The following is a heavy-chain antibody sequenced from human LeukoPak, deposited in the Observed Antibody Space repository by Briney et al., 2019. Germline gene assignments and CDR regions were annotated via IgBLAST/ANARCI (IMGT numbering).Heavy chain of an antibody. Sequence: GGSLRLSCAVSGFSLSINSMCWVRQAPGKGLEWVSGISDSGGSTYYADSVKGRFTISRDNSKNTVHLQLNNLRVDDTAVYFCVRRDSYIPYWGQGTLVTVSS. J-gene: IGHJ4*02. CDR2: ISDSGGST. D-gene: IGHD2-21*02. V-gene: IGHV3-23*01. CDR1: GFSLSINS. CDR3: VRRDSYIPY.